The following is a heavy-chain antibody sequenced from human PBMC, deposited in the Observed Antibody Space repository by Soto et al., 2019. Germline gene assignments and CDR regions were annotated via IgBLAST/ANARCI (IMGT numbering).Heavy chain of an antibody. Sequence: EVQLLESGGGLVQPGGSLRLSCAASGFTFSSYAMSWVRQAPGKGLEWVSAISGSGGSTYYADSVKGRFTISRDNSKNTLYLQMNSLRAEETAVYYCAKGIGRFLEWLPAWGQGTLVTVSS. CDR1: GFTFSSYA. V-gene: IGHV3-23*01. CDR3: AKGIGRFLEWLPA. CDR2: ISGSGGST. J-gene: IGHJ5*02. D-gene: IGHD3-3*01.